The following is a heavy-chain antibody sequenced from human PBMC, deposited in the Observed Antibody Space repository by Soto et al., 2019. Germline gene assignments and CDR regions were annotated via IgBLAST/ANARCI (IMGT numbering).Heavy chain of an antibody. V-gene: IGHV4-30-2*01. Sequence: QLQLQESGSGLVKPSQTLSLSCAVSGGSISSGGYSWSWIRQPPGKGLEWIGYIYHSGSTYYNPSRKSRGSISVDRSKNQFSLNLSSVTAADSAVYYCAGVRGPYCGGECYPPTPNWFDPWGQGTLVTVSS. CDR2: IYHSGST. CDR3: AGVRGPYCGGECYPPTPNWFDP. CDR1: GGSISSGGYS. J-gene: IGHJ5*02. D-gene: IGHD2-21*01.